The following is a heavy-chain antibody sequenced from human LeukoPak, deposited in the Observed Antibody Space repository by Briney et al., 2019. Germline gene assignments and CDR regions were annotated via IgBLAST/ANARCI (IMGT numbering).Heavy chain of an antibody. CDR3: AKAFNWADFDY. J-gene: IGHJ4*02. CDR2: ISGSGGST. V-gene: IGHV3-23*01. D-gene: IGHD7-27*01. CDR1: GFTFSSYA. Sequence: GGSLRLSCAASGFTFSSYAXSWXXXXXXXXXXWVSAISGSGGSTYYADSVKGRFTISRDNSKNTLYLQMNSLRAEDTAVYYCAKAFNWADFDYWGQGTLVTVSS.